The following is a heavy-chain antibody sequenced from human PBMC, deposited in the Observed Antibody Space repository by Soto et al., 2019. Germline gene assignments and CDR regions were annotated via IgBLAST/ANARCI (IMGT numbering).Heavy chain of an antibody. CDR3: ATLGPRRGFDY. V-gene: IGHV1-3*01. CDR2: INAGNGNT. D-gene: IGHD7-27*01. J-gene: IGHJ4*02. Sequence: ASVKVSCKASGYTFTSYAMHWVRQAPGQRLEWMGWINAGNGNTKYSQKFQGRITITRDTSASTAYMELSSLRSEDTAVYYCATLGPRRGFDYWGQGTLVTVSS. CDR1: GYTFTSYA.